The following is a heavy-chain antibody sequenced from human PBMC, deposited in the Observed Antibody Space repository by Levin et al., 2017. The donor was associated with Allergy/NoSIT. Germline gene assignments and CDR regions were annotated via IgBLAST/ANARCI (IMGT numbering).Heavy chain of an antibody. D-gene: IGHD3-16*01. CDR1: GFTFSSYS. V-gene: IGHV3-21*01. CDR3: ARFWGGYYFDC. Sequence: GESLKISCAASGFTFSSYSMNWVRQAPGKGLEWVSSISSSSSYIYYADSVKGRFTISRDNAKNSLYLQMNSLRAEDTAVYYCARFWGGYYFDCWGQGTLVTVSS. CDR2: ISSSSSYI. J-gene: IGHJ4*02.